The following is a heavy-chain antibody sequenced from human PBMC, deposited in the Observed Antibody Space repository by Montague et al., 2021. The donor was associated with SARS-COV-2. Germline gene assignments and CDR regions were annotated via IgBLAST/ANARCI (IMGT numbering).Heavy chain of an antibody. V-gene: IGHV3-30*04. CDR1: GFTFSSYA. Sequence: SLRLSCAASGFTFSSYAMHWVRQAPGKGLEWVAVISYDGSNKYYVDSMKGRFSISRDNSKNTLYLQMNSLRAEDTAVYYCARQLIVFVPAAPGSPTHETYDYAMDVWGQGTTVTVSS. D-gene: IGHD2-2*01. CDR2: ISYDGSNK. CDR3: ARQLIVFVPAAPGSPTHETYDYAMDV. J-gene: IGHJ6*02.